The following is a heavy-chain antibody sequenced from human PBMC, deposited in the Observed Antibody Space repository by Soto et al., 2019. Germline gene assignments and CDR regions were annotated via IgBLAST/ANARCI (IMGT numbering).Heavy chain of an antibody. J-gene: IGHJ4*02. D-gene: IGHD4-4*01. V-gene: IGHV5-51*01. CDR1: GYNFFSHW. CDR3: ARPYLDHSPYDD. Sequence: GESLKISCKASGYNFFSHWIAWVRQKPGRGLELMGKIYPGDSDTKYSPSFQGQVTISADKSISTAYLHLIRLTASDTATYYCARPYLDHSPYDDWGQGTLVTVSS. CDR2: IYPGDSDT.